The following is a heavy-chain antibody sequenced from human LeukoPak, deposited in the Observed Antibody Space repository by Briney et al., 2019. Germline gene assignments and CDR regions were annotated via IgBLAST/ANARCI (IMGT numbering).Heavy chain of an antibody. CDR3: ARDPHSYYYDSSGYYGGY. Sequence: GGSLRLSCAASGFTLSSYSMNWVRQAPGKGLEWVSSISSSSSYIYYADSVKGRFTISRDNAKNSLYLQMNSLRAEDTAVYYCARDPHSYYYDSSGYYGGYWGQGTLVTVSS. D-gene: IGHD3-22*01. CDR1: GFTLSSYS. CDR2: ISSSSSYI. V-gene: IGHV3-21*01. J-gene: IGHJ4*02.